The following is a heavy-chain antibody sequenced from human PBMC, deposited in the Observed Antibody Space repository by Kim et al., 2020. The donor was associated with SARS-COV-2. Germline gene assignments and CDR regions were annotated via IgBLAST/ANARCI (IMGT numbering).Heavy chain of an antibody. Sequence: ASVKVSCKASGYTFTGYYMHWVRQAPGQGLEWMGRINPNSGGTNYAQKFQGRVTMTRDTSISTAYMELSRLRSDDTAVYYCASVVPAAINYYYGMDVWGQGTTVTVSS. J-gene: IGHJ6*02. CDR2: INPNSGGT. CDR3: ASVVPAAINYYYGMDV. D-gene: IGHD2-2*01. CDR1: GYTFTGYY. V-gene: IGHV1-2*06.